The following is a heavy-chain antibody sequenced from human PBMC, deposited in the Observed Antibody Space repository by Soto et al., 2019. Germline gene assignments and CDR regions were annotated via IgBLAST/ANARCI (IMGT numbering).Heavy chain of an antibody. V-gene: IGHV4-39*01. D-gene: IGHD6-19*01. CDR3: ARRLHARIVMAGQLGY. CDR1: GGSIRSSSYY. Sequence: QLQLQESGPGLVKPSETLSLTCTVSGGSIRSSSYYWAWIRQPPGKGLEWIGSIFYSGTTYYNPSLKSRVTISIDTSKSQFSLKLSSVSAADTAVYYCARRLHARIVMAGQLGYWGQGTLVTVSS. J-gene: IGHJ4*02. CDR2: IFYSGTT.